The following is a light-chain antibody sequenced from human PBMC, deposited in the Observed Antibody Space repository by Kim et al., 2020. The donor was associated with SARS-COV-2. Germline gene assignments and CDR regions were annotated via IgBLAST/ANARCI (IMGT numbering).Light chain of an antibody. Sequence: DIQMTHSPSSLSASVGDRVTITCQASQDINNFLNWYHQKPGKAPKLLIFDAYNLETGVPSRFSGTASGTDFTFTISSVQPEDVGTYYCQQYANLPYTFGKGTKLEI. V-gene: IGKV1-33*01. CDR3: QQYANLPYT. CDR1: QDINNF. CDR2: DAY. J-gene: IGKJ2*01.